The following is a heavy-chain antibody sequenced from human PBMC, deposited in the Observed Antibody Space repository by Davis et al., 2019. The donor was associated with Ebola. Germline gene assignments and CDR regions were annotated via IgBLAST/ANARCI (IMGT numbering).Heavy chain of an antibody. CDR2: INPNSGNT. V-gene: IGHV1-2*06. J-gene: IGHJ3*02. CDR1: GYTFTDYY. CDR3: TTPGGQDSGYDVFDI. Sequence: ASVKVSCKASGYTFTDYYIHWVRQAPGQGLEWMGRINPNSGNTNYAQNFQGRVAVTRDTSINIVYMELSGLRSEDTALYYCTTPGGQDSGYDVFDIWGQGTMVTVSS. D-gene: IGHD5-12*01.